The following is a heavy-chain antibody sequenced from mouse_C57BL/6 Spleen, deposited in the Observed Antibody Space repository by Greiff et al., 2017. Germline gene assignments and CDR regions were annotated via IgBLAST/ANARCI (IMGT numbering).Heavy chain of an antibody. V-gene: IGHV1-22*01. Sequence: VQLKESGPELVKPGASVKMSCTASGYTFTDYNMPWVQQSHGKSLAWIGYINPTNGGTSYNQKFKGKATLTVNKSSSTAYLELRSLTSEEAAVYYCARWGLTGTAFDYWGQGTTLTVSS. CDR2: INPTNGGT. J-gene: IGHJ2*01. CDR3: ARWGLTGTAFDY. CDR1: GYTFTDYN. D-gene: IGHD4-1*01.